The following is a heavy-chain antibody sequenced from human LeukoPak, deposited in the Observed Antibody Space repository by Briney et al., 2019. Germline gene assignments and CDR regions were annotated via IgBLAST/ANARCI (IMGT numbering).Heavy chain of an antibody. V-gene: IGHV3-15*01. CDR2: IKSKTDGGTT. CDR1: GFTFSNAW. Sequence: GGSLRLSCAASGFTFSNAWMSWVRQAPGKGLERVGRIKSKTDGGTTDYAAPVKGRFTISRDDSKNTLYLQMNSLKTEDTAVFYCTTDSYDSSGSDAFDFWGQGTMVTVSS. D-gene: IGHD3-22*01. CDR3: TTDSYDSSGSDAFDF. J-gene: IGHJ3*01.